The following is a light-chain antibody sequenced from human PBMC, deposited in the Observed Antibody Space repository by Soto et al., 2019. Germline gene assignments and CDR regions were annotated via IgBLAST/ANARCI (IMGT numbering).Light chain of an antibody. V-gene: IGKV4-1*01. Sequence: DILMTQSPDSLPVSLGERATINCKSSQSVLYSSNNKNYLAWYQRKPGQPPKLLIYWASTRESGVPDRFSGSGSGTDFTLTISSLQAEDVAVYYCQHYYSTPPTFGQGTKVDIK. CDR3: QHYYSTPPT. CDR2: WAS. CDR1: QSVLYSSNNKNY. J-gene: IGKJ1*01.